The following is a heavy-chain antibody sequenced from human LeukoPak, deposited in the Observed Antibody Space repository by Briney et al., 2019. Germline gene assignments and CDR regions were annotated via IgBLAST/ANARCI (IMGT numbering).Heavy chain of an antibody. J-gene: IGHJ4*02. CDR2: ISYDGSNE. Sequence: GRSPRLSCAASGFTFSNYAMHWVRQAPGKGLEWVAIISYDGSNEYYGDSVKGRFTISRDNSKNTLYLQMNSLRAEDMAVYYCARGGPQYGGYVHYWGQGTLVTVSS. CDR3: ARGGPQYGGYVHY. D-gene: IGHD4/OR15-4a*01. CDR1: GFTFSNYA. V-gene: IGHV3-30*04.